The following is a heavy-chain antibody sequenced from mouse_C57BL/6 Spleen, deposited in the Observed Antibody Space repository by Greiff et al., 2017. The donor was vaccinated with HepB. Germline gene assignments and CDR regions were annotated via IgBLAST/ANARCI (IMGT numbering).Heavy chain of an antibody. CDR1: GYSFTGYY. D-gene: IGHD1-1*01. CDR3: AKGKSSPFAY. CDR2: INPSTGGT. Sequence: EVKLMESGPELVKPGASVKISCKASGYSFTGYYMNWVKQSPEKSLEWIGEINPSTGGTTYNQKFKAKATLTVDKSSSTAYMQLKSLTSEDSAVYYCAKGKSSPFAYWGQGTLVTVSA. V-gene: IGHV1-42*01. J-gene: IGHJ3*01.